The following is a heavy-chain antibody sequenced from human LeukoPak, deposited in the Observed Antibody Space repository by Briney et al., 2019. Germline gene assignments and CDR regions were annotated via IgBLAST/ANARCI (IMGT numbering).Heavy chain of an antibody. J-gene: IGHJ4*02. V-gene: IGHV1-8*01. Sequence: ASVRVSCKASGYTFTTYDIDWVRQATGQGLEWKGWRNPNSGNTGFAQRFQGRVTMTRNTSLSTAYMELTGLRSDDTAMYYCARGGVRCSGGSCYYFDYWGQGTLVTVSS. D-gene: IGHD2-15*01. CDR2: RNPNSGNT. CDR1: GYTFTTYD. CDR3: ARGGVRCSGGSCYYFDY.